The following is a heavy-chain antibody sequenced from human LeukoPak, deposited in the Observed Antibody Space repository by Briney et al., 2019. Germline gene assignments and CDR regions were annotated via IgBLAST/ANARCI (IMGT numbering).Heavy chain of an antibody. CDR2: IYYSGST. V-gene: IGHV4-59*01. Sequence: SETLCLTCTVSGGSISSYYWSWIRQPPGKGLEWIGYIYYSGSTNYNPSLKNRVTISVDTSKNQFSLKLSSVTAADTAVYYCAASPDKLGIDVFWFDPWGQGTLVTVSS. CDR1: GGSISSYY. CDR3: AASPDKLGIDVFWFDP. D-gene: IGHD7-27*01. J-gene: IGHJ5*02.